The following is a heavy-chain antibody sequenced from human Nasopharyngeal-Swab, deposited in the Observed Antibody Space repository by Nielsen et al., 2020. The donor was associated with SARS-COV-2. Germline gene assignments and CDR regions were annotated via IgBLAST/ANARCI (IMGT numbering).Heavy chain of an antibody. D-gene: IGHD1-26*01. CDR2: INGDSSAK. CDR3: AKDPYSGTYKGFDY. CDR1: GFTFRSRS. Sequence: GESLKISCVASGFTFRSRSMNWVRQAPGKGLEWVSYINGDSSAKYYVDSVKGRFTLSRDNSKNTLYLQMNSLRAEDTAIYYCAKDPYSGTYKGFDYWGQGTLVTVSS. J-gene: IGHJ4*02. V-gene: IGHV3-48*01.